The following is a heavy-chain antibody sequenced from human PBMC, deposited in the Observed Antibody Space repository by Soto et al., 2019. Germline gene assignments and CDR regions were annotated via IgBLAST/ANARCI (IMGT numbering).Heavy chain of an antibody. CDR1: GYTFTGYY. D-gene: IGHD4-4*01. J-gene: IGHJ6*02. V-gene: IGHV1-2*04. Sequence: QVQLVQSGAEEKKPGASVKVSCKASGYTFTGYYMHWVRQAPGQGLEWMGWINPNSGGTNYAQKFQGWVTMTRDTSISTAYMELSRLRSDDTAVYYCATHYSNPYYYYGMDVWGQGTTVTVSS. CDR3: ATHYSNPYYYYGMDV. CDR2: INPNSGGT.